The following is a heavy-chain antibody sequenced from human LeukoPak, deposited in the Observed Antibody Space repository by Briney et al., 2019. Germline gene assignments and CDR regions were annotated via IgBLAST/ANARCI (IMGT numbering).Heavy chain of an antibody. CDR3: ARERGRGRDSPWFDY. CDR1: GFTFSSYG. J-gene: IGHJ4*02. V-gene: IGHV3-30*03. Sequence: GRSLRLSCAASGFTFSSYGMHWVRQAPGKGLEWVAVISYDGSNKHYADSVKGRFTISRDNSKNTLDLQMTGLRAEDTAVYYCARERGRGRDSPWFDYWGQGTLVTVSS. D-gene: IGHD1-26*01. CDR2: ISYDGSNK.